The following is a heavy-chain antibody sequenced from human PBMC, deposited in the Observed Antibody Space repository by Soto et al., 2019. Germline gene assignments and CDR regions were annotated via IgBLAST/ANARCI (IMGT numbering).Heavy chain of an antibody. CDR1: GFTFDDYA. Sequence: EVHLVESGGGLVQPGRSLRLSCAASGFTFDDYAMHWVRQVPGKGLEWVSSISWNSGNIVYADSVKGRFTISRDSANNSLYLKMNSLKTEDTALYYCAKGAVTSIFAYFDYWGQGTLVTVSS. CDR3: AKGAVTSIFAYFDY. CDR2: ISWNSGNI. V-gene: IGHV3-9*01. D-gene: IGHD3-3*01. J-gene: IGHJ4*02.